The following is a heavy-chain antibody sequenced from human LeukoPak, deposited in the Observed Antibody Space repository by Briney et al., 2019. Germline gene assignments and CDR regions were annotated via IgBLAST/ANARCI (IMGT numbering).Heavy chain of an antibody. V-gene: IGHV4-38-2*02. Sequence: SETLSLTCTVSGYSISSGYYWGWIRQPPGKGLEWIGSIYHSGSTYYNPSLKSRVTISVDTSKNQFSLKLSSVTAADTAVYYCARGGERGYSYGYLGYWGQGTLVTVSS. CDR2: IYHSGST. J-gene: IGHJ4*02. CDR3: ARGGERGYSYGYLGY. CDR1: GYSISSGYY. D-gene: IGHD5-18*01.